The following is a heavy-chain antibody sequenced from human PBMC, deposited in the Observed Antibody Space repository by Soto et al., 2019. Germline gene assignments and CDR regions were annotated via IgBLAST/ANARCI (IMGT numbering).Heavy chain of an antibody. J-gene: IGHJ4*02. CDR2: INAGNGNT. V-gene: IGHV1-3*01. Sequence: GASVKVSCKASGYTSTNFGISWVRQAPGQGLEWMGWINAGNGNTKYSQKFQGRVTITRDTSASTAYMELSSLRSEDTSVYYCARGGEPIDYWGQGTLVTVSS. CDR1: GYTSTNFG. D-gene: IGHD2-21*01. CDR3: ARGGEPIDY.